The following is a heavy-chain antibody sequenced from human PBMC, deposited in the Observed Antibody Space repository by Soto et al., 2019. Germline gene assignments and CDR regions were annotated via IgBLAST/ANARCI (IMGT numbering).Heavy chain of an antibody. CDR1: GFTFSTYA. D-gene: IGHD6-25*01. V-gene: IGHV3-23*01. Sequence: PGGSLRLSCAASGFTFSTYAMTWVRQAPGKGLEWVSTISGGGGSTYYLVSVKGRFTISRDNSKNTLSLQMNSLRAEDTAVYYCVKEAAAGDMDLWGQGTTVTVSS. CDR3: VKEAAAGDMDL. J-gene: IGHJ6*02. CDR2: ISGGGGST.